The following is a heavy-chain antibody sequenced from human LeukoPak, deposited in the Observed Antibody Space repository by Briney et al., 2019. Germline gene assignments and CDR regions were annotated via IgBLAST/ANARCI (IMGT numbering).Heavy chain of an antibody. CDR2: IIPIFGTA. CDR3: AGRSGSYENYYFDY. CDR1: GYTFTSSG. D-gene: IGHD3-10*01. Sequence: GASVKVSCKASGYTFTSSGISWVRQAPGQGLEWMGGIIPIFGTANYAQKFQGRVTITADESTSTAYMELSSLRSEDTAVYYCAGRSGSYENYYFDYWGQGTLVTVSS. J-gene: IGHJ4*02. V-gene: IGHV1-69*13.